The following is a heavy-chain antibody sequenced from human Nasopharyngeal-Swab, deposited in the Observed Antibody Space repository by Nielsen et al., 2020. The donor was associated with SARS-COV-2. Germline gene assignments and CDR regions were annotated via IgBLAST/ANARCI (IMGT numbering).Heavy chain of an antibody. D-gene: IGHD4-23*01. V-gene: IGHV1-69*06. J-gene: IGHJ4*02. Sequence: AVNVSCKASVGTFSSYAISWVRQAPGQGLEWMGGIIPIFGTANYAQKFQGRVTITADKSTSTAYMELSSLRSEDTAVYYCARGSTVVTPVDYWGQGTLVTVSS. CDR3: ARGSTVVTPVDY. CDR2: IIPIFGTA. CDR1: VGTFSSYA.